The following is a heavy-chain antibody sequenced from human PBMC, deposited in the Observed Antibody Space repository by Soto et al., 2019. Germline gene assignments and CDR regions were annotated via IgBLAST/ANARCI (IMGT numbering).Heavy chain of an antibody. Sequence: GASVKVSCKASGYTFTSYAMHWVRQAPGQRLEWMGWINAGNGNTKYSQKFQGRVTITRDTSASTAYMELSSLRSEDTAVYYCASITMVRDYYYYGMDVWGQRTTVTVSS. CDR2: INAGNGNT. V-gene: IGHV1-3*01. D-gene: IGHD3-10*01. CDR3: ASITMVRDYYYYGMDV. J-gene: IGHJ6*02. CDR1: GYTFTSYA.